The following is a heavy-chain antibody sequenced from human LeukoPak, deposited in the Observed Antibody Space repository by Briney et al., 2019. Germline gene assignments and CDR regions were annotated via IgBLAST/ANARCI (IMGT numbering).Heavy chain of an antibody. D-gene: IGHD6-13*01. V-gene: IGHV3-23*01. CDR3: ARKPIAAAGTLDY. J-gene: IGHJ4*02. Sequence: GGSLRLSCAASGFTFSSYAMSWVRQAPGKGLEWVSAISGSGGSTYYADSVKGGFTISRDNSKNTLYLQMNSLRAEDTAVYYCARKPIAAAGTLDYWGQGTLVTVSS. CDR2: ISGSGGST. CDR1: GFTFSSYA.